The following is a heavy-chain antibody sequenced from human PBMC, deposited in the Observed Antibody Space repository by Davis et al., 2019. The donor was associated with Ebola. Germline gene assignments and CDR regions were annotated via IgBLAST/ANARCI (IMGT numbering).Heavy chain of an antibody. J-gene: IGHJ4*02. V-gene: IGHV3-73*01. CDR2: IRSKANSYAT. CDR3: TSTVDTADY. CDR1: GFTFSGSA. D-gene: IGHD5-18*01. Sequence: GESLRLSCAASGFTFSGSAMHWVRQASGKGLEWVGRIRSKANSYATAYAASVKGRFTISRDDSKNTAYLQMNSLKTEDTAVYYCTSTVDTADYWGQGTLVTVSS.